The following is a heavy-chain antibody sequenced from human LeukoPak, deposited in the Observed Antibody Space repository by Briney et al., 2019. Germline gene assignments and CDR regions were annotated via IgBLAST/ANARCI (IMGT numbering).Heavy chain of an antibody. V-gene: IGHV3-21*01. D-gene: IGHD3-3*01. Sequence: GGSLRLSCAASGFTFGSYSMNWVRQAPGKGLEWVSSISSSSSYIYYADSVKGRFTISRDNAKNSLYLQMNSLRAEDTAVYHCASSRRFLEWLFGYWGQGTLVTVSS. CDR1: GFTFGSYS. J-gene: IGHJ4*02. CDR3: ASSRRFLEWLFGY. CDR2: ISSSSSYI.